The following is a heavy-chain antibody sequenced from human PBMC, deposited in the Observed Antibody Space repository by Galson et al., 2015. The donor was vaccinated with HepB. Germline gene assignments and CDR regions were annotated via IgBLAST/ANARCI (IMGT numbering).Heavy chain of an antibody. V-gene: IGHV5-51*01. CDR2: IYPGDSET. CDR3: ARLGHEGYHYYGMDV. J-gene: IGHJ6*02. CDR1: GYSFRNYW. D-gene: IGHD2-2*01. Sequence: QSGAEVKKPGESLKISCTASGYSFRNYWIGWVRQMPGKGLECMGIIYPGDSETRYSPSFQGQVTLPADKSTNTAYLQWSSLKASDTAMYYCARLGHEGYHYYGMDVWGQGTTVTVSS.